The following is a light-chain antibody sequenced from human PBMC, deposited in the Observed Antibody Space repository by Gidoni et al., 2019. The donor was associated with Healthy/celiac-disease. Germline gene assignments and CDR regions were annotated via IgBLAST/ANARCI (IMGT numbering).Light chain of an antibody. Sequence: DIQMTQSPSTLSASVGERVNITCRSSHSISSWLGWYQQKPGKATKLLIYDASSLESGVPSRFSGSGSGTEFTLTISSLQPDDVATYYCQQYNSYYTFGQGTKLEIK. CDR2: DAS. V-gene: IGKV1-5*01. CDR1: HSISSW. CDR3: QQYNSYYT. J-gene: IGKJ2*01.